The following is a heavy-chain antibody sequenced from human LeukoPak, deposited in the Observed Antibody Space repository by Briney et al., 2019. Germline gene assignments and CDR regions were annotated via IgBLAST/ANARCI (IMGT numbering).Heavy chain of an antibody. D-gene: IGHD6-25*01. J-gene: IGHJ4*02. CDR1: GDSVSSNSAA. Sequence: SQTLSLTCAIFGDSVSSNSAAWDWIRQSPSRGLEWQGRTYYRSKWYNDYAVSVKSRITISPDTSKNQVALQLSSVAPEDTAMYYCARARGHFDCWGQGTQVTVCS. CDR3: ARARGHFDC. CDR2: TYYRSKWYN. V-gene: IGHV6-1*01.